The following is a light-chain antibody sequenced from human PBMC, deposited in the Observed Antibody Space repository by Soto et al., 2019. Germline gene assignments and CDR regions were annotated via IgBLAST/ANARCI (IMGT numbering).Light chain of an antibody. CDR2: EVS. CDR1: SSDLGKYNF. J-gene: IGLJ1*01. Sequence: SALTQSASVSGSPGQSITISCTGTSSDLGKYNFVSWFQQHPGKAPKLVIYEVSNRPSGVSSRFSGSKSGSTASLTISGLQAEDEADYYCSSFTTRSTYLFGTGTKATVL. CDR3: SSFTTRSTYL. V-gene: IGLV2-14*01.